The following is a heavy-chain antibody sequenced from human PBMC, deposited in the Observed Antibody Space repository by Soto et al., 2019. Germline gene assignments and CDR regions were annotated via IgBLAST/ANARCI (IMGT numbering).Heavy chain of an antibody. J-gene: IGHJ3*02. CDR1: GFTFDDYA. CDR3: AKANRLHDAFDI. V-gene: IGHV3-9*01. D-gene: IGHD4-4*01. CDR2: ISWNSGSI. Sequence: SLRLSCAASGFTFDDYAMHWVRQAPGKGLEWVSGISWNSGSIGYADSVKGRFTISRDNAKNSLYLQMNSLRAEDTALYYCAKANRLHDAFDIWGQGTMVTV.